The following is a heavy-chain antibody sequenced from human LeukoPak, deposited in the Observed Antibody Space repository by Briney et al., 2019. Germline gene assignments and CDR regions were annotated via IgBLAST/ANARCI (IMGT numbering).Heavy chain of an antibody. V-gene: IGHV3-21*01. D-gene: IGHD5-18*01. Sequence: PGGSLRLSCAASGFTFSSYAMHWVRQAPGKGLEWVSSISSSSSYIYYADSVKGRFTISRDNAKNSLYLQMNSLRAEDTAVYYCARDFPGGYSYGYVDYYYYMDVWGKGTTVTVSS. CDR2: ISSSSSYI. J-gene: IGHJ6*03. CDR3: ARDFPGGYSYGYVDYYYYMDV. CDR1: GFTFSSYA.